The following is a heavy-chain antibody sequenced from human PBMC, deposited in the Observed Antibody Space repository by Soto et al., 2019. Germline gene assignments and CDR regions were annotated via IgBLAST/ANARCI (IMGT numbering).Heavy chain of an antibody. V-gene: IGHV3-21*01. J-gene: IGHJ6*02. CDR2: ISSSSSYI. D-gene: IGHD6-13*01. CDR3: ARDNRGAAAGPSGPYYYYYYGMDV. CDR1: GFTFSSYS. Sequence: GGSLRLSCAASGFTFSSYSMNWVRQAPGKGLEWVSSISSSSSYIYYADSVKGRFTISRDNAKNSLYLQMNSLRAEDTAVYYCARDNRGAAAGPSGPYYYYYYGMDVWGQGTTVTVSS.